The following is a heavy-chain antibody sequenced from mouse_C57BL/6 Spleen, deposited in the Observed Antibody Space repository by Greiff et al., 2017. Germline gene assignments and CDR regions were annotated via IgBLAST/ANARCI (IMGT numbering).Heavy chain of an antibody. CDR2: IDPSDSET. J-gene: IGHJ3*01. CDR1: GYTFTSYW. CDR3: AREDSAWFAY. V-gene: IGHV1-52*01. Sequence: QVQLKQPGAELVRPGSSVKLSCKASGYTFTSYWMHWVKQRPIQGLEWIGNIDPSDSETHYNQKFKDKATLTVDKSSSTAYMQLSSLTSEDSAVYYCAREDSAWFAYWGQGTLVTVSA.